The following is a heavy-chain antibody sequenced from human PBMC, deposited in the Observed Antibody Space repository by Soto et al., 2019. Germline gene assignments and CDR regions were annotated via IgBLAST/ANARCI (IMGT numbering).Heavy chain of an antibody. D-gene: IGHD3-3*01. CDR3: AKDRRILRFLEWLPPRDY. CDR2: ISDEGSNK. CDR1: GFTFSSYG. Sequence: QVQLVESGGGVVQPGRSLRLSCAASGFTFSSYGMHWVRQAPGKGLEWVAVISDEGSNKYYADSVKGRFTISRDTSKNTLYLQMNSLRAEDTAVYYCAKDRRILRFLEWLPPRDYWGQGTMVTFSS. V-gene: IGHV3-30*18. J-gene: IGHJ4*02.